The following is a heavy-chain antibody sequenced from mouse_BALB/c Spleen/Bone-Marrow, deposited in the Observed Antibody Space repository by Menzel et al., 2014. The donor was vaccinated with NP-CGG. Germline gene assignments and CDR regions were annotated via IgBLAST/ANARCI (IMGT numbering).Heavy chain of an antibody. CDR1: GFNIKDTY. Sequence: VQLQQSGAELVKPGASVKLSRTASGFNIKDTYMHWVKQRPEQGLEWIGRIDPANGNTKYDPKFQGKATITADTSSNTAYLYLSSLTSEDTAVYYCASYRYGWYFDVWGAGTTVTVSS. V-gene: IGHV14-3*02. CDR3: ASYRYGWYFDV. D-gene: IGHD2-14*01. J-gene: IGHJ1*01. CDR2: IDPANGNT.